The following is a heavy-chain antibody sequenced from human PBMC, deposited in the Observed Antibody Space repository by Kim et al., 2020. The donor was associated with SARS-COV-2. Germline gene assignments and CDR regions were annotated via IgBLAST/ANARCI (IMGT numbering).Heavy chain of an antibody. J-gene: IGHJ6*02. V-gene: IGHV4-30-2*01. Sequence: SETLSLTCAVSGGSISSGGYSWSWIRQPPGKGLEWIGYIYYSGSTYYNPSLKSRVTISVDRSKNQFSLKLSSVTAADTAVYYCARGYGSRSPYGMDVWGQGTTVTVSS. CDR3: ARGYGSRSPYGMDV. CDR2: IYYSGST. CDR1: GGSISSGGYS. D-gene: IGHD3-10*01.